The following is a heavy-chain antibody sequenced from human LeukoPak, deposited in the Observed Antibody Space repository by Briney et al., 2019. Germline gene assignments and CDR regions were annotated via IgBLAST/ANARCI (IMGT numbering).Heavy chain of an antibody. J-gene: IGHJ3*02. CDR2: IRYDGTNK. D-gene: IGHD6-13*01. Sequence: GGSLRLSCAASGFTFSGYGMHWVRQAPGKELEGVAFIRYDGTNKYYADSVKGRFTISRDNSKNTLYLQMNSLRAEDTALYYCAKGYSSSWSYPLDAFDIWGQGTMVTVSS. CDR1: GFTFSGYG. V-gene: IGHV3-30*02. CDR3: AKGYSSSWSYPLDAFDI.